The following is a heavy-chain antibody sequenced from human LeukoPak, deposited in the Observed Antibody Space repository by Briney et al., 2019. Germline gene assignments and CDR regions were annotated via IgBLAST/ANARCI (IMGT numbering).Heavy chain of an antibody. V-gene: IGHV3-48*03. J-gene: IGHJ4*02. CDR3: ARDSPGGGVDY. D-gene: IGHD3-16*01. CDR1: GFTFSSYE. CDR2: ISSSGSTI. Sequence: GGSLRLSCAASGFTFSSYEMNWVRQAPGKGLEWVSYISSSGSTIYYADSVKGRFTISRDNAKNSLYLQMNSLRAEDTAVYYCARDSPGGGVDYWGQGTLVTVSS.